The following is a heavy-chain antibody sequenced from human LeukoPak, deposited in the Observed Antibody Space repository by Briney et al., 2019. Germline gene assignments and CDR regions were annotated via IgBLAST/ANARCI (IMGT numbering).Heavy chain of an antibody. CDR3: ARGRIAAAYQGGPDY. CDR1: GFTFSSYS. D-gene: IGHD6-13*01. CDR2: ISSSSYI. Sequence: GGSLRLSCAASGFTFSSYSMNWVRQAPGKGLEWVSSISSSSYISYADSVKGRFTISRDNAKNSLYLQMNSLRAEDTAVYYCARGRIAAAYQGGPDYWGQGTLVTVSS. V-gene: IGHV3-21*01. J-gene: IGHJ4*02.